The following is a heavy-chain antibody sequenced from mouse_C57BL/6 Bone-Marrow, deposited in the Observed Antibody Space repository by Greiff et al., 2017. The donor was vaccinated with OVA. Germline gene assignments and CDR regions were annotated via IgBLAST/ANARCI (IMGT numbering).Heavy chain of an antibody. CDR2: IYPGHGDT. Sequence: LQESGAELVRPGASVKMSCKASGYPFTSYNMHWVKQTPRQGLEWIGAIYPGHGDTSYNPKFKGKAPLTVDKSSSTAYMQLSSLTSEDSAVYFCARGGWLRRGFAYWGQGTLVTVSA. CDR1: GYPFTSYN. D-gene: IGHD2-2*01. V-gene: IGHV1-12*01. CDR3: ARGGWLRRGFAY. J-gene: IGHJ3*01.